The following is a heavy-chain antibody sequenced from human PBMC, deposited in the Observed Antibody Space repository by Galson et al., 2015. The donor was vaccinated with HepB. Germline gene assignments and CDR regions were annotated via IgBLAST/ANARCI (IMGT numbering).Heavy chain of an antibody. V-gene: IGHV3-66*02. CDR1: GSTVSTNY. CDR2: IYSSGST. Sequence: SLRLSCAASGSTVSTNYMNWVRQAPGEGLEWVSIIYSSGSTYYADSVRGRFTISRDKSENTGHLQMNSLRPDDTGVYYCARRYVMMAFGGPIVSDYGMDVWGQGTTVTVSS. D-gene: IGHD3-16*02. J-gene: IGHJ6*02. CDR3: ARRYVMMAFGGPIVSDYGMDV.